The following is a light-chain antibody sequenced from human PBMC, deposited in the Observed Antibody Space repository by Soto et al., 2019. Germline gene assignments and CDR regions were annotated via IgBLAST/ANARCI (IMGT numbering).Light chain of an antibody. Sequence: EILMTQSPATLSVSPGEGATLSCRASQRVGTKLAWYQQKPGQAPRLLIFGVSTRATGIPARFSGSGSATDFSLTISSLESEDFAVYYCQQYSDWPPEYTFGQGTKVEIK. CDR2: GVS. J-gene: IGKJ2*01. V-gene: IGKV3-15*01. CDR3: QQYSDWPPEYT. CDR1: QRVGTK.